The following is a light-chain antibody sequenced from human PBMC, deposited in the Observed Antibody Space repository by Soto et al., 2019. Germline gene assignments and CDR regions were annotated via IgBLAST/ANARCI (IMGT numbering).Light chain of an antibody. Sequence: EIVMTQSPATLSVSPGERATLSCRASQSVSSNLAWYQQKPGQAPRLLIYGASTRATGIPARFSGSGSGTEFTLTISSLQSEDFALYYCQQYHNWPRTFGQGTKVDI. J-gene: IGKJ1*01. CDR2: GAS. CDR1: QSVSSN. CDR3: QQYHNWPRT. V-gene: IGKV3-15*01.